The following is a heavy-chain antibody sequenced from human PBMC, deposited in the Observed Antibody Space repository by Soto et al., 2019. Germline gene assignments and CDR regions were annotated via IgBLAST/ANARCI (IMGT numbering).Heavy chain of an antibody. CDR3: ARDRQFYHFWSGYENEGPDGLDV. CDR2: ITHSGGT. D-gene: IGHD3-3*02. V-gene: IGHV4-34*01. CDR1: GGSFSGYF. Sequence: SETLSLTCAVYGGSFSGYFWTWIRQAPGKGLEWIGEITHSGGTNYNSSLKSRVMISVDTSKKQFSLILSSVTAADTAVYYCARDRQFYHFWSGYENEGPDGLDVWGQGTTVTVSS. J-gene: IGHJ6*02.